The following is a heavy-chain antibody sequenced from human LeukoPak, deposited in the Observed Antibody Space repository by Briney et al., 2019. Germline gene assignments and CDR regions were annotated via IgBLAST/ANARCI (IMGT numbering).Heavy chain of an antibody. J-gene: IGHJ4*02. D-gene: IGHD5/OR15-5a*01. V-gene: IGHV4-59*08. CDR3: ARRPVLYYFDY. CDR2: IYYTGST. Sequence: SETLSLTCTVSGGSISGYHWSWIRQPPGKGLEWIAYIYYTGSTGYNPSLKSRVTISVDTSKNQFSLKLSSVTAADTAVYYCARRPVLYYFDYWGQGTLVTVSS. CDR1: GGSISGYH.